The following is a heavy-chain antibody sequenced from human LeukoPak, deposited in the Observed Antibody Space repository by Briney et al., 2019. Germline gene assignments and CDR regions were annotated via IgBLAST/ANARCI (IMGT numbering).Heavy chain of an antibody. J-gene: IGHJ5*02. D-gene: IGHD5-12*01. V-gene: IGHV1-69*08. CDR3: VRSGYDYDWFDP. Sequence: ASVKVSCKASVGSFSDYSISWVRQAPGQAREWMGRIIAILDTAHYEQKFQGRFTITADKSPTTVYMELSSLRSDDTAVYYCVRSGYDYDWFDPWGQGTLVTVSS. CDR1: VGSFSDYS. CDR2: IIAILDTA.